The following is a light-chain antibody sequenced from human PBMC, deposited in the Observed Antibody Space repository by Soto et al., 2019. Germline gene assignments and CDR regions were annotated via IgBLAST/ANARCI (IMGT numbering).Light chain of an antibody. CDR3: ETWDSYTRV. J-gene: IGLJ2*01. CDR2: LESSGTY. V-gene: IGLV4-60*02. Sequence: QSVLTQSSSASASLGSSVKLTCTLSSGHSTYVIAWHQQQPGMAPRFLMRLESSGTYNKGSGVPGRFSGSSSGADRYLTISNLQFEDEADYYCETWDSYTRVFGGGTKLTVL. CDR1: SGHSTYV.